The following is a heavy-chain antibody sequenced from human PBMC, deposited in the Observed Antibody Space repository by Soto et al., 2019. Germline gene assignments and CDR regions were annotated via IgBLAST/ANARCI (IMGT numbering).Heavy chain of an antibody. D-gene: IGHD6-13*01. CDR1: GFTLSSYW. V-gene: IGHV3-74*01. CDR2: INSDGSST. J-gene: IGHJ6*02. CDR3: ARFVISSLLFYYYYGIDL. Sequence: GGSLRLSCAGSGFTLSSYWMHWGRQAPGKGLVWVSRINSDGSSTSYADSVKGRFTISRDNAKNTLYLQMNSLRAEDTAVYYCARFVISSLLFYYYYGIDLWGQGTTVTVSS.